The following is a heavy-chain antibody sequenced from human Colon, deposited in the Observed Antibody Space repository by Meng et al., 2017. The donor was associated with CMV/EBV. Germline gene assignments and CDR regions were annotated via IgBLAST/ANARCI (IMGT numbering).Heavy chain of an antibody. D-gene: IGHD1-26*01. CDR2: INSNSGAT. CDR3: ARDPSGSRVPFDY. V-gene: IGHV1-2*02. Sequence: GAEGKKPGASVKVSCKTSGYTFSDYHIHWVRQAPGQGLEWMGWINSNSGATDYAQKFQGRFTMTRDTSITTVYMELSSLRSDDTAVYYCARDPSGSRVPFDYWGQGSLVTVSS. CDR1: GYTFSDYH. J-gene: IGHJ4*02.